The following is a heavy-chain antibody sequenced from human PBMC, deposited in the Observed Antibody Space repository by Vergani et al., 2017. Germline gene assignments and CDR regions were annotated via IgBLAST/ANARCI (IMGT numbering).Heavy chain of an antibody. Sequence: QVQLVQSGAEVKKPGSSVKVSCKASGGTFSSYTISWVRQAPGQGLEWMGRIIPLLGIANYAQKFQGRVTITADKSTGTAYMELSSLRSEDTAVYYCARKYSSGWTNDAFDIWGQGTMVTVSS. D-gene: IGHD6-19*01. V-gene: IGHV1-69*02. CDR2: IIPLLGIA. CDR3: ARKYSSGWTNDAFDI. J-gene: IGHJ3*02. CDR1: GGTFSSYT.